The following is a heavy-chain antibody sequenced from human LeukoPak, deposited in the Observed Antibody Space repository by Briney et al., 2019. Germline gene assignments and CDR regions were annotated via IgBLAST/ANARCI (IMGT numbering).Heavy chain of an antibody. CDR1: GFTFSNYW. Sequence: GGSLRLSCGASGFTFSNYWVHWVRQAPGKGLVWVSRIKSDGSRTDYADSVKGRFIISRDNAKNTLYLQMSSLRVEDTAVYYCARDSYYYDDRGSHYYGIDVWGHGTTVTVSS. D-gene: IGHD3-22*01. V-gene: IGHV3-74*01. CDR2: IKSDGSRT. J-gene: IGHJ6*02. CDR3: ARDSYYYDDRGSHYYGIDV.